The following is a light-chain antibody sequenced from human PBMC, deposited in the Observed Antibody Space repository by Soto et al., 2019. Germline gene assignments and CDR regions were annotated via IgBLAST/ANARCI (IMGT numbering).Light chain of an antibody. V-gene: IGKV1-33*01. CDR1: QDISNY. J-gene: IGKJ4*01. Sequence: DIQMTQSPSSLSASVADRVTITCQASQDISNYLNWYQQKPGKAPKLLIYDASNLETGVPSRFSGSGSGTDFTFTISSLQPEDIATYYCQQYDNLFLTFGGGTKVEIK. CDR2: DAS. CDR3: QQYDNLFLT.